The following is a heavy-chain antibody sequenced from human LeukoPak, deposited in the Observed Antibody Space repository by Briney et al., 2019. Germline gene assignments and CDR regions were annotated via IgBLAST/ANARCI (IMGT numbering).Heavy chain of an antibody. Sequence: GALRLSWAASGFTCSNAWMSWVRQAPGKGLEWGGSFKSKTDGGTTDYAAPVKGRFTISRDDSKNTLYLQMNSLKTEDTAVYYCPGGVSVDYWGEGTLVTVS. V-gene: IGHV3-15*01. CDR3: PGGVSVDY. CDR1: GFTCSNAW. CDR2: FKSKTDGGTT. D-gene: IGHD3-3*01. J-gene: IGHJ4*02.